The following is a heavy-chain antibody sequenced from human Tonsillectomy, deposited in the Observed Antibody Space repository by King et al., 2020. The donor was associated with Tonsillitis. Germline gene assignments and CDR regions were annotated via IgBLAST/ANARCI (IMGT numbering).Heavy chain of an antibody. V-gene: IGHV4-39*07. CDR3: ARVSYDFWSDNNWFDP. D-gene: IGHD3-3*01. CDR2: IYYSGST. J-gene: IGHJ5*02. CDR1: GGSISSSSYY. Sequence: QLQESGPGLVKPSETLSLTCTVSGGSISSSSYYWGWIRQPPGKGLEWIGSIYYSGSTYYNPSLKSRVTISVDTSKNQLSLKLSSVTAADTAVYYCARVSYDFWSDNNWFDPWGQGTLVTVSS.